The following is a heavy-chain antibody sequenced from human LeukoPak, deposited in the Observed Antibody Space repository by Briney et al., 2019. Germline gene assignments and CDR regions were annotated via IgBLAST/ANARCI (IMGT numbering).Heavy chain of an antibody. J-gene: IGHJ6*02. CDR1: GFTVSSNY. V-gene: IGHV3-53*01. D-gene: IGHD2-8*01. CDR3: AKEMYGYYYSGMDV. Sequence: PGGSLRLSCAASGFTVSSNYMSWVRQAPGKGLEWVSIIYSGGSTYYAGSVKGRFTISRDNSKNTVYLQMNSLRAEDTAVYYCAKEMYGYYYSGMDVWGQGTTVTVSS. CDR2: IYSGGST.